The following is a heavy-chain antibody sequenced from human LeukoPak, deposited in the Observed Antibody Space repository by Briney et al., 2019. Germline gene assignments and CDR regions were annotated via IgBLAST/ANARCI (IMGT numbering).Heavy chain of an antibody. Sequence: GGSLRLSCAASGFTFSDYYMSWIRQVPGKGLEWVSYITSSGDTIYYADSVKGRFTISRDIPENSVYLQMNSLRAEDTAVYDCAREGGNWGEGYFDYWGQGTLVTVSS. CDR3: AREGGNWGEGYFDY. D-gene: IGHD7-27*01. J-gene: IGHJ4*02. CDR2: ITSSGDTI. V-gene: IGHV3-11*01. CDR1: GFTFSDYY.